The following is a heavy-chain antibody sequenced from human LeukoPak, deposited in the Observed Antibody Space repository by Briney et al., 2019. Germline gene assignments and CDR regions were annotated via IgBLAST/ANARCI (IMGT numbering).Heavy chain of an antibody. Sequence: SETLSLTCAVYGGSFSGYYWSWIRQPPGKGLEWIGEINHSGSTNYNPSLKGRVTISVDTSKNQFSLKLSSVTAADTAVYYCARGSGGGDYWGQGTLVTVSS. CDR3: ARGSGGGDY. CDR2: INHSGST. J-gene: IGHJ4*02. V-gene: IGHV4-34*01. D-gene: IGHD2-15*01. CDR1: GGSFSGYY.